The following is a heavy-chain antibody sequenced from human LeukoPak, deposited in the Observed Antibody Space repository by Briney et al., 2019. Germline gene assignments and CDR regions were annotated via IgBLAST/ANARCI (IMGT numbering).Heavy chain of an antibody. CDR2: IYYTGST. CDR1: GGSFSGYY. D-gene: IGHD5-24*01. Sequence: SETLSLTCAVYGGSFSGYYWSWIRQPPGKGLEWIGSIYYTGSTYYNPSLKSRVTISVDTSKNHFSLKLTSVTAADTAVYYCARFEARNGNNYWGQGTLVTVSS. V-gene: IGHV4-34*01. J-gene: IGHJ4*02. CDR3: ARFEARNGNNY.